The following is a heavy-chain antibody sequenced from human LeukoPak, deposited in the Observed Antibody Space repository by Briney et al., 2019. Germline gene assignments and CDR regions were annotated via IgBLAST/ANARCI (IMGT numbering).Heavy chain of an antibody. CDR2: ISGSTIYI. CDR3: ARGAAATNWFDP. CDR1: GFTFSGFY. Sequence: WGSVTLSCAASGFTFSGFYMNWVRQAPGKGLEWVSTISGSTIYIYYADSVKGRFTISRDNARNSLYLQMNSLRAEDTAVYYCARGAAATNWFDPWGQGTLVTVSS. D-gene: IGHD6-13*01. V-gene: IGHV3-21*01. J-gene: IGHJ5*02.